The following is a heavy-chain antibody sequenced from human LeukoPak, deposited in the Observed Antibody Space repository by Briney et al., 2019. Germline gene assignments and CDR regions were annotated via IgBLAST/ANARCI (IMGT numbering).Heavy chain of an antibody. CDR3: ARDPYSSRSFDY. J-gene: IGHJ4*02. CDR1: GGSFSGYY. D-gene: IGHD6-13*01. Sequence: SETLSLTCAVYGGSFSGYYWSWIRQPPGKGLEWIGEINHSGSTNYNPSLKSRVTISVDTSKNQFSLKLSSVTAADTAVYYCARDPYSSRSFDYWGQGTLVTASS. CDR2: INHSGST. V-gene: IGHV4-34*01.